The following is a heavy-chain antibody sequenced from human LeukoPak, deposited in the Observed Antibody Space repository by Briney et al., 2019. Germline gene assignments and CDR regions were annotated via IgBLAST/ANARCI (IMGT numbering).Heavy chain of an antibody. CDR3: VQDSYAISSSGSTFAS. D-gene: IGHD2-2*01. J-gene: IGHJ4*02. CDR1: GFIFEDYA. CDR2: ITWNSGYV. V-gene: IGHV3-9*03. Sequence: GRSLRLSCTVSGFIFEDYAMHWVRQAPGKGLGWVSSITWNSGYVANADSVKGRFSISRDNANNSLYLQMNSLTTEDMAVYYCVQDSYAISSSGSTFASWGQGSLVTVSS.